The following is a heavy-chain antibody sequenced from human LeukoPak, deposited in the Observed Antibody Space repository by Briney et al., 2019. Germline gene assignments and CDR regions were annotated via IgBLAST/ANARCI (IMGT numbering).Heavy chain of an antibody. CDR1: GYTFTDYY. CDR2: VFPHSGDT. CDR3: ARPPRDLVSAAPFPF. D-gene: IGHD5/OR15-5a*01. J-gene: IGHJ1*01. Sequence: ASVKVSCKASGYTFTDYYIHWVRQAPGEGLEWVGWVFPHSGDTYYAQRFHGRVAMTTDTSINTAYMEVYRLKSDDTGVYFCARPPRDLVSAAPFPFWGQGTLVTVSS. V-gene: IGHV1-2*02.